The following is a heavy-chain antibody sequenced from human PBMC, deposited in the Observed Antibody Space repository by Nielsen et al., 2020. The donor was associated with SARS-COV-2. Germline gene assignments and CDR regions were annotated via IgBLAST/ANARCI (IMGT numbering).Heavy chain of an antibody. D-gene: IGHD3-10*01. CDR3: ATSRGSDY. V-gene: IGHV3-48*04. CDR2: ISSSSRTI. Sequence: GESLKISCAASGFTFSSYSMNWVRQAPGKGLEWVSFISSSSRTIYYADSVKGRFTISRDNAKNSLYLQMNSLRAEDTAVYYCATSRGSDYWGQGTLVTVSS. CDR1: GFTFSSYS. J-gene: IGHJ4*02.